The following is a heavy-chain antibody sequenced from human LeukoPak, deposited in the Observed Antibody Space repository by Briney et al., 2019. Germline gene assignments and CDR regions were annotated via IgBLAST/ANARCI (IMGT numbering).Heavy chain of an antibody. J-gene: IGHJ4*02. D-gene: IGHD3-22*01. CDR2: IYYSGST. Sequence: KTSETLSLTCTVSGGSISSYYWSWIRQPPGKGLEWIGYIYYSGSTNYNPSLKSRVTISINTSKNQFSLNLTSVTAADTAVYYCATGMYYYDGSGDYWGQGTLVTVSS. V-gene: IGHV4-59*08. CDR1: GGSISSYY. CDR3: ATGMYYYDGSGDY.